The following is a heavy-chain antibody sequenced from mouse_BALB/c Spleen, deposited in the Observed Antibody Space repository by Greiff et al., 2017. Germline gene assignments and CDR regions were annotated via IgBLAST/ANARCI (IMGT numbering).Heavy chain of an antibody. Sequence: EVQRVESGPELVKPGASVKISCKASGYSFTGYFMNWVMQSHGKSLEWIGRINPYNGDTFYNQKFKGKATLTVDKSSSTAHMELRSLASEDSAVYYCAREPHTYYGSSPFDYWGQGTTLTVSS. J-gene: IGHJ2*01. V-gene: IGHV1-20*02. CDR2: INPYNGDT. D-gene: IGHD1-1*01. CDR3: AREPHTYYGSSPFDY. CDR1: GYSFTGYF.